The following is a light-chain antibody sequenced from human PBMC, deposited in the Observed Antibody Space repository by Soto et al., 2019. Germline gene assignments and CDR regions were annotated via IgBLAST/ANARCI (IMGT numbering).Light chain of an antibody. CDR1: SGHSSYI. CDR3: ETWDTNTRV. Sequence: QSVLTQSSSASASPGSSVKLTCTLSSGHSSYIIAWHQQQPGKAPRYLMKLEGSGSYNKGSGVPDRFSGSSSGADRYLTISKLQSEDEADYYCETWDTNTRVFGGGTKVTVL. V-gene: IGLV4-60*03. CDR2: LEGSGSY. J-gene: IGLJ2*01.